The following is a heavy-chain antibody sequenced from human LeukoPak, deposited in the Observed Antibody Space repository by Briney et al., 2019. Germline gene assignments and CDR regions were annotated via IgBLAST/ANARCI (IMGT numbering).Heavy chain of an antibody. Sequence: GRSLRLSCAASGFTFDDYAMHWVRQAPGKGLEWVSGISWNSGSIGYADSVTGRFTISRDNAKNSLYLQMNSLRAEDTAVYYCARDQYSSGWEYYFDYWGQGTLVTVSS. CDR2: ISWNSGSI. CDR3: ARDQYSSGWEYYFDY. CDR1: GFTFDDYA. V-gene: IGHV3-9*01. J-gene: IGHJ4*02. D-gene: IGHD6-19*01.